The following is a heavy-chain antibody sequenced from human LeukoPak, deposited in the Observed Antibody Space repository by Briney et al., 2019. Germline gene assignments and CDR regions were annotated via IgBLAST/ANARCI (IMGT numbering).Heavy chain of an antibody. Sequence: GGSLRLSCAASGFTFSSYAMSWVRQAPGKGLEWVSVIRGSGGRAYYADSVKGRFTISRDDSKDTLYLQMNSLRVEDTAVYYCAKEENGIGASDYWGQGTLVTVSS. CDR1: GFTFSSYA. CDR2: IRGSGGRA. D-gene: IGHD3-10*01. J-gene: IGHJ4*02. V-gene: IGHV3-23*01. CDR3: AKEENGIGASDY.